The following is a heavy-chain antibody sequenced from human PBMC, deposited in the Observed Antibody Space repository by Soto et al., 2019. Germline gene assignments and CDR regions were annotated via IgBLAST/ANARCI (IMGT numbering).Heavy chain of an antibody. CDR2: IYYSGST. J-gene: IGHJ6*02. CDR3: ARGGYDFSYYYYYGMDV. CDR1: GVSISSGDYY. V-gene: IGHV4-30-4*01. Sequence: SETLSLTCTVSGVSISSGDYYWSWIRQPPGKGLEWIGYIYYSGSTYYNPSLKSRVTISVDTSKNQFSLKLSSVTAADTAVYYCARGGYDFSYYYYYGMDVWGQGTTVTVSS. D-gene: IGHD3-3*01.